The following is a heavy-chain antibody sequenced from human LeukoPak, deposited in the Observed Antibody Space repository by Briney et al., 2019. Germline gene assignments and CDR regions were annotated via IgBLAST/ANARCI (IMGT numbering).Heavy chain of an antibody. CDR2: VRYGGNIK. CDR1: EFTFSAYA. D-gene: IGHD3-9*01. V-gene: IGHV3-30*02. CDR3: TRDLGTEYNIFDY. J-gene: IGHJ4*02. Sequence: GGSLRLSCAASEFTFSAYAMHWIRQAPGRGLEWVAFVRYGGNIKYYADSVKGRFTISRDNSKNTLYLEMNSLRPEDTAVYYCTRDLGTEYNIFDYWGQGTLVTVSS.